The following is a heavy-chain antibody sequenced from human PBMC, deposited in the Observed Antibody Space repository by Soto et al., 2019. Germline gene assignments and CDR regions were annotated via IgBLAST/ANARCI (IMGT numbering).Heavy chain of an antibody. Sequence: ASVKVSCKASGYTFTSYGISWVRQAPGQGLEWMGWISAYNGNTNYAQKLQGRVTMTTDTSTSTAYMGLRSLRSDDTAVYYCARAYLGYCSGGSCPNWFDPWGQGTLVTVS. D-gene: IGHD2-15*01. CDR3: ARAYLGYCSGGSCPNWFDP. J-gene: IGHJ5*02. V-gene: IGHV1-18*01. CDR1: GYTFTSYG. CDR2: ISAYNGNT.